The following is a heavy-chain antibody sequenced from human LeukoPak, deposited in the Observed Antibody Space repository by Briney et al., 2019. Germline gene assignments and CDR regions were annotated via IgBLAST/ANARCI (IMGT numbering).Heavy chain of an antibody. CDR3: AKDINPWLLTGEFDF. CDR2: ISSSAGSI. V-gene: IGHV3-23*01. D-gene: IGHD2-15*01. J-gene: IGHJ4*02. Sequence: GGSLRLSCAASGFTFGGYGMSWVRQAPGKGLEWVSTISSSAGSINHADSVKGRFSISRDNAKNTLYLQMNSLRVDDTAVYYCAKDINPWLLTGEFDFWGQGSLVTVSS. CDR1: GFTFGGYG.